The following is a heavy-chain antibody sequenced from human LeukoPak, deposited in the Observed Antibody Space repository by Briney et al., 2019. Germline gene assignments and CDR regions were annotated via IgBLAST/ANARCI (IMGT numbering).Heavy chain of an antibody. Sequence: VMRCSGGSSYYADSVKGRFTISRDNSKNTLYLQMNSLRAEDTAVYYCAKVRDYGDYDGFGGFDYWGQGTLVTVSS. CDR2: MRCSGGSS. V-gene: IGHV3-23*01. D-gene: IGHD4-17*01. J-gene: IGHJ4*02. CDR3: AKVRDYGDYDGFGGFDY.